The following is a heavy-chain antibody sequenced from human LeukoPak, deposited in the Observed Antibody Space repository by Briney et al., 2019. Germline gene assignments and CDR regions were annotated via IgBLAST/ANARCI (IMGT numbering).Heavy chain of an antibody. CDR2: ISGSGGST. CDR1: GFTFSSDA. Sequence: SGGSLRLSCAASGFTFSSDAMSWVRQAPGKGVEGDSTISGSGGSTYYADSVKGRFTISRDNSKNTLYLQMNSLSAEHTAVYYCAKGGPVAARPFFYYWGQGTLVTVSS. D-gene: IGHD6-6*01. J-gene: IGHJ4*02. V-gene: IGHV3-23*01. CDR3: AKGGPVAARPFFYY.